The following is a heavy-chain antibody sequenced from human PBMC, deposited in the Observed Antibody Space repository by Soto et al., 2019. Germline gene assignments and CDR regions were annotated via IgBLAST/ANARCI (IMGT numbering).Heavy chain of an antibody. V-gene: IGHV1-69*01. J-gene: IGHJ4*02. CDR2: IIPFFGTA. D-gene: IGHD4-17*01. CDR3: AKSAPMDAGDKYYYDF. Sequence: QVQLVQSGTEVKKTGSSVKVSCKASGGTFSTFGISWVRQAPGQGLEWMGGIIPFFGTARYSQKFEDRITITADESTNTVYMDLRSLTSEDTAIYYCAKSAPMDAGDKYYYDFWGQGALVTVSS. CDR1: GGTFSTFG.